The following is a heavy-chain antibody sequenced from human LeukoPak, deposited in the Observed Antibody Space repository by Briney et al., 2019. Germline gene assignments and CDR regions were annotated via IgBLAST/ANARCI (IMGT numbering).Heavy chain of an antibody. J-gene: IGHJ4*02. CDR3: ARVGSSSGSYYFDY. D-gene: IGHD2-2*01. V-gene: IGHV4-34*01. CDR1: GGSFSGYY. Sequence: SETLSLTCAVYGGSFSGYYWSWIRQPPGKGLEWIGEINHSGSTNYNPSLKSRVTISVDKSKNQFSLKLSSVTAADTAVYYCARVGSSSGSYYFDYWGQGTLVTVSS. CDR2: INHSGST.